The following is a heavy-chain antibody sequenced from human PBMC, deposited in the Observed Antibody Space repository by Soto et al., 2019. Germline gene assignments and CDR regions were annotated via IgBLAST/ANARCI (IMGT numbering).Heavy chain of an antibody. CDR2: VHPNSGGT. CDR3: AKELQRGMHV. Sequence: ASVKVSCQALGYTFSGFHVDWVRQAPGQGLEWMGWVHPNSGGTNYAQSFEGRVTMTRDTSINTAYMELSRLTSDDTAVYYCAKELQRGMHVWGQGNKVTGSS. CDR1: GYTFSGFH. V-gene: IGHV1-2*02. D-gene: IGHD4-4*01. J-gene: IGHJ6*02.